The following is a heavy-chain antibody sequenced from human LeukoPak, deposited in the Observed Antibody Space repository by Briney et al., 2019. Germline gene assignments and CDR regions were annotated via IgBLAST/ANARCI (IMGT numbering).Heavy chain of an antibody. Sequence: SETLSLTCAVYGGSFSGYYWSWIRQPPGKGLEWIGEINHSGSTNYNPSLKSRVTISVDTSKNQFSLKLSSVTAADTAVYYCARVQRITIFGVVIKGNWFDPWGQGTLVTVSS. V-gene: IGHV4-34*01. CDR3: ARVQRITIFGVVIKGNWFDP. D-gene: IGHD3-3*01. J-gene: IGHJ5*02. CDR1: GGSFSGYY. CDR2: INHSGST.